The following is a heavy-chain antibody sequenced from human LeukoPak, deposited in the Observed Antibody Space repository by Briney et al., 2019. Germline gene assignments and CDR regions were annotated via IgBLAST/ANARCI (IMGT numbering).Heavy chain of an antibody. CDR1: GFTFSSNS. J-gene: IGHJ4*02. Sequence: GGSLRLSCAASGFTFSSNSMNWVRQAPGKGLEWVSYISSTGGTIYYADSMKGRFTISRDNSKNTLYLQMNSLRAEDTAVYYCAKDLNIAAAGAIDYWGQGTLVTVSS. V-gene: IGHV3-48*01. CDR3: AKDLNIAAAGAIDY. D-gene: IGHD6-13*01. CDR2: ISSTGGTI.